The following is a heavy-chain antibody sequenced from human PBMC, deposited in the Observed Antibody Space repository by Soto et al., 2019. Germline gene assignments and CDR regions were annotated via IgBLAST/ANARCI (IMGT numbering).Heavy chain of an antibody. CDR2: ISAYNGNT. V-gene: IGHV1-18*01. D-gene: IGHD6-13*01. CDR1: GYTFTSYG. Sequence: QVQLVQSGAEVKKPGASVKVSCKASGYTFTSYGISWVRQAPGQGLEWMGWISAYNGNTNYAQKLQGRVTMTTDTSTSTAYMELRSLRSDATAVYYCARPMYSSSLYSSPYYYYGMDVWGQGTTVTVSS. J-gene: IGHJ6*02. CDR3: ARPMYSSSLYSSPYYYYGMDV.